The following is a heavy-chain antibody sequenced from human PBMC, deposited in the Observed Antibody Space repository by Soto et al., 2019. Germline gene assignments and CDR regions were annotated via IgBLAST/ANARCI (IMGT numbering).Heavy chain of an antibody. CDR1: GGTFSSYA. CDR2: IIPIFGTA. CDR3: ARAGSDYYDSSGPSYYFDY. J-gene: IGHJ4*02. V-gene: IGHV1-69*13. Sequence: GASVKVSCKASGGTFSSYAISWVRQAPGQGLEWMGGIIPIFGTANYAQKFQGRVTITADESTSTAYMELSSLRSEDTAVYYCARAGSDYYDSSGPSYYFDYWGQGTLVTVSS. D-gene: IGHD3-22*01.